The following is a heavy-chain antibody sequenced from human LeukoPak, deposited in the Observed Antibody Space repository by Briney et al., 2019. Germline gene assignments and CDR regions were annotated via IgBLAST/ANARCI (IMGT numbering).Heavy chain of an antibody. CDR2: ISYDGSNK. V-gene: IGHV3-30*12. J-gene: IGHJ4*02. CDR1: GFTFSSYG. Sequence: PGGSLRLSCAASGFTFSSYGMHWVRQAPGKGLEWVAVISYDGSNKYYADSVKGRFTISRDNSKNTLYLQMNSLRAEDTAVYYCAKDPKLRIAAAGTIGYWGQGTLVTVSS. CDR3: AKDPKLRIAAAGTIGY. D-gene: IGHD6-13*01.